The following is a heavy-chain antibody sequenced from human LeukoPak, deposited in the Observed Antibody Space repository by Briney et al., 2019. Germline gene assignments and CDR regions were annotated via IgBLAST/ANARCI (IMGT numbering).Heavy chain of an antibody. Sequence: QSGGSLRLSCAASGFTFSSYAMSWVRQAPGKGLEWVSAISGSGGSTYYADSVKGRFTISRDNSKNTLYLQMNSLRTEDTAVYYCAKYISGGSSTSLLFDYWGQGTLVTVSS. CDR1: GFTFSSYA. J-gene: IGHJ4*02. CDR3: AKYISGGSSTSLLFDY. CDR2: ISGSGGST. V-gene: IGHV3-23*01. D-gene: IGHD2-2*01.